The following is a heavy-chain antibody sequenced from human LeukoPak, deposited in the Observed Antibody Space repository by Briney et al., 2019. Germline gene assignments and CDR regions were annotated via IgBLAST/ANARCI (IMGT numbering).Heavy chain of an antibody. Sequence: GGSLRLSCAASGFTFSSFGMHWVRQAPGEGLGWVAYIGYTGTDTYYADSVKGRFTISRDNSKNTVHLQVNSLRAADTALYSCARDLTERKYYIAYWGQGTLVTVSS. V-gene: IGHV3-30*02. CDR3: ARDLTERKYYIAY. D-gene: IGHD2-8*02. CDR2: IGYTGTDT. J-gene: IGHJ4*02. CDR1: GFTFSSFG.